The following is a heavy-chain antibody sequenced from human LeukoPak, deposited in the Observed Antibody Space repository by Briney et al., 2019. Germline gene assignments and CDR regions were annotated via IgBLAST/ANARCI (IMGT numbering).Heavy chain of an antibody. CDR2: ISSSSSDI. V-gene: IGHV3-21*03. CDR1: GFSFSSYS. J-gene: IGHJ6*03. Sequence: GGSLRLSCVASGFSFSSYSMNWVCQAPGKGLEWVSSISSSSSDIFHADSVKGRFTIPRDNYENTLYLQINSLRVEDTAIYYCATDSEYYDFWSRYNHYSYHYMDVWGKGTTVTVSS. CDR3: ATDSEYYDFWSRYNHYSYHYMDV. D-gene: IGHD3-3*01.